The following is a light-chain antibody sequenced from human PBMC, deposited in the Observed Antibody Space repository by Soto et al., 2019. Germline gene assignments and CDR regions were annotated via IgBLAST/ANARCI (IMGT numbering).Light chain of an antibody. CDR1: SSDVGGYNY. CDR2: EVS. CDR3: SSYTSSSIYYV. V-gene: IGLV2-14*01. Sequence: QSALTQPASVSGSPGQSITISCTGTSSDVGGYNYVSWYQQHPGKAPKLMIYEVSNRPSGVSNRFSGSKSGNTASLTISGLQAEDEADYDCSSYTSSSIYYVFGTGTKVTVL. J-gene: IGLJ1*01.